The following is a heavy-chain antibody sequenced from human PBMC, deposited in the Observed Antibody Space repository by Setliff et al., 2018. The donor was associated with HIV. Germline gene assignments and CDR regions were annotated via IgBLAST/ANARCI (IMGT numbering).Heavy chain of an antibody. CDR2: IYYSGST. Sequence: SETLSLTCTVSGGSITTSTFYWGWIRQPPGKGLEWIGSIYYSGSTYYNPSLKSRVTLSVDMSRNQFSLRLTSVTAADTGVYYCARHSDISSWPPGGYYHYMDVWGKGTTVTVSS. D-gene: IGHD6-13*01. J-gene: IGHJ6*03. CDR3: ARHSDISSWPPGGYYHYMDV. CDR1: GGSITTSTFY. V-gene: IGHV4-39*01.